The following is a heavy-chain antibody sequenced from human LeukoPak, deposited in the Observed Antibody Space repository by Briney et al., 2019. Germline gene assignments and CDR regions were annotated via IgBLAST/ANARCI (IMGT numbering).Heavy chain of an antibody. Sequence: GGSLRLSCAASGFTFSNYGMSWVREARGKGLECVSTISGRGGTTYYSDSLKGRFTISRDNSRNTLYLQMNSLRAEDTAVYYCAKSGLNRFDYWGQGTLITVSS. J-gene: IGHJ4*02. D-gene: IGHD2-15*01. CDR2: ISGRGGTT. CDR1: GFTFSNYG. V-gene: IGHV3-23*01. CDR3: AKSGLNRFDY.